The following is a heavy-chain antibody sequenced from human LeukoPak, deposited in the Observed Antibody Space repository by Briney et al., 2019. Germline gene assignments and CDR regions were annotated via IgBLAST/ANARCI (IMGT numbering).Heavy chain of an antibody. CDR3: ARGVHVRMYDSNHNSFDP. CDR2: FDPEDGET. CDR1: GYTLTELS. V-gene: IGHV1-24*01. J-gene: IGHJ5*01. Sequence: GASVKVSCKVSGYTLTELSMHWVRQAPGKGLEWMGGFDPEDGETIYAQKFQGRVTMTEDTSTDTAYMDLSSLRSEDTALYYCARGVHVRMYDSNHNSFDPWGQGTLVTVSS. D-gene: IGHD3-22*01.